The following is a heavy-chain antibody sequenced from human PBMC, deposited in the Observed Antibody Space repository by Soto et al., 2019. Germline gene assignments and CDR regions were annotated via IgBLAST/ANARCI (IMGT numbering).Heavy chain of an antibody. J-gene: IGHJ4*02. CDR2: IYYSGST. Sequence: QVQLQESGPGLVKPSQTLSLTCTVSGGSISSGGYYWSWIRQHPGKGLEWFGYIYYSGSTYYTPSRRSRVTISVHTYKNQFSLNLRPVTAAVTAVYYCARDIAYGERGQHFAYWGQGPLVTVSS. V-gene: IGHV4-31*03. CDR3: ARDIAYGERGQHFAY. CDR1: GGSISSGGYY. D-gene: IGHD4-17*01.